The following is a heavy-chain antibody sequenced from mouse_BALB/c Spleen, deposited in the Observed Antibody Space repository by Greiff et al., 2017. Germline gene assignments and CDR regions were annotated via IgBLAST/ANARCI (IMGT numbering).Heavy chain of an antibody. CDR2: ISYSGST. V-gene: IGHV3-2*02. CDR1: GYSITSDYA. J-gene: IGHJ4*01. Sequence: EVQLVESGPGLVKPSQSLSLTCTVTGYSITSDYAWNWIRQFPGNKLEWMGYISYSGSTSYNPSLKSRISITRDTSKNQFFLQLNSVTTEDTATYYCAREAKRPYAMDYWGQGTSVTVSS. D-gene: IGHD3-2*02. CDR3: AREAKRPYAMDY.